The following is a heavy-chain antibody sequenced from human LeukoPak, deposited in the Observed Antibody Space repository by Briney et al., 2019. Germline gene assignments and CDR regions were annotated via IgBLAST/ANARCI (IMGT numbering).Heavy chain of an antibody. V-gene: IGHV3-7*04. D-gene: IGHD3-22*01. J-gene: IGHJ4*02. Sequence: PGGSLRLSCAASGFTFSSYWMNWVRQAPGKGLEWVGNIKKDGSEKYYVDSVRGRFTISRDNAKNSLDLQMNSLTDEDTAVYYCARAVSSGLDYWGQGTLVTVSS. CDR1: GFTFSSYW. CDR3: ARAVSSGLDY. CDR2: IKKDGSEK.